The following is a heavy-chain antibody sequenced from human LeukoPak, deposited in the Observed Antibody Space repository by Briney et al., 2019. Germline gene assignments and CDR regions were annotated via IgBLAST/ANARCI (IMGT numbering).Heavy chain of an antibody. J-gene: IGHJ4*02. D-gene: IGHD4-17*01. CDR1: GGSISSSSYY. CDR3: AVGRAGDGYFDY. Sequence: SETLXXTCTVSGGSISSSSYYWGWIRQPPGKGLEWIGSIYYSGSTNYNPSLKSRVTISVDTSKNQFSLKLSSVTAADTAVYYCAVGRAGDGYFDYWGQGTLVTVSS. CDR2: IYYSGST. V-gene: IGHV4-39*07.